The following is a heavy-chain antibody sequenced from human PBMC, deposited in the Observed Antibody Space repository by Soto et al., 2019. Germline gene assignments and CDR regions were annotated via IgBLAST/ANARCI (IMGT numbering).Heavy chain of an antibody. V-gene: IGHV3-13*01. Sequence: GGSLRLSCAASGFTFSSYDMHWVRQATGKGLEWVSAIGTAGDTYYPGSVKGRFTISRENAKNSLYLQMNSLRAGDTAVYYCARAGYYYYYMDVWGKGTTVTVSS. J-gene: IGHJ6*03. CDR2: IGTAGDT. CDR1: GFTFSSYD. CDR3: ARAGYYYYYMDV.